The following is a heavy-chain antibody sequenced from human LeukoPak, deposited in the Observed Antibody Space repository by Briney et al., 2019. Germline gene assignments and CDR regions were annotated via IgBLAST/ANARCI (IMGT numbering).Heavy chain of an antibody. V-gene: IGHV1-2*02. CDR3: ARVGVGATWVFVGYAFDI. D-gene: IGHD1-26*01. CDR2: INPNSGGT. Sequence: GASVKVSCKASGYTFTGYYMHWVRQAPGQGLEWMGWINPNSGGTNYAQKFQGRVTMTRDTSISTAYMELSRLRSDDTAVYYCARVGVGATWVFVGYAFDIWGQGTMVTVSS. CDR1: GYTFTGYY. J-gene: IGHJ3*02.